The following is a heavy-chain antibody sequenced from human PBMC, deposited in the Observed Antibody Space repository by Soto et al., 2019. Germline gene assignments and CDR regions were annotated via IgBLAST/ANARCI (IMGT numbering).Heavy chain of an antibody. CDR1: GLSLSTTGVG. J-gene: IGHJ6*02. Sequence: QITLKESGPPLVKPTQTLTLTCTFSGLSLSTTGVGVGWIRQPPGKALERLALIYWDDDKRYSPSLKSRLTVTKDTPKNQVVLTMTNMDPVDTATYYCVQSRCGGDCLQSYSSHSYYGLDVWGQGTTVTVSS. V-gene: IGHV2-5*02. CDR2: IYWDDDK. CDR3: VQSRCGGDCLQSYSSHSYYGLDV. D-gene: IGHD2-21*02.